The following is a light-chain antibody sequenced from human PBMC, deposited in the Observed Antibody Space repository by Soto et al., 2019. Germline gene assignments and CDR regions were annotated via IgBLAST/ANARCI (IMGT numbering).Light chain of an antibody. CDR3: QAWDSSTVV. CDR1: KLGDKY. CDR2: QDS. Sequence: YELTQPPSVSVSPGQTASITCSGDKLGDKYACWYQQKPGQSPVLVIYQDSKRPSGIPERFSGSNSGNTATLTISGTQAMDEADYYCQAWDSSTVVFGTGTKPTVL. J-gene: IGLJ1*01. V-gene: IGLV3-1*01.